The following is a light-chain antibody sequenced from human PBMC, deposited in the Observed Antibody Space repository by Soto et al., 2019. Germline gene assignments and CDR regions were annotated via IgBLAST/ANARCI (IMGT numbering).Light chain of an antibody. Sequence: EIVLTQSPGNLSLSPGERATLSCSASQSVSSSYLAWYQQKPGQAPRRLIYGASNKDTGIPDRFSGSGSGTDFTLSISRLEPEDCEVYYCQQYGSSPSTFGQGTKVEIK. V-gene: IGKV3-20*01. CDR3: QQYGSSPST. CDR1: QSVSSSY. J-gene: IGKJ1*01. CDR2: GAS.